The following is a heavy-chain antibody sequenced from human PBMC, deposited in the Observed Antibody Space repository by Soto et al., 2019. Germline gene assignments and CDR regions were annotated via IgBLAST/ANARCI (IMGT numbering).Heavy chain of an antibody. Sequence: LXLTCVVCVVPLSGVYWSWIRQPPGKGREWIGGVNHRGSANYNPSLESRVTMSVDTSKNQFSLKLTSVTAADSAVYYCARDAFCGSGTCRVGHWFDPWGPGTLVTVSS. CDR2: VNHRGSA. CDR1: VVPLSGVY. J-gene: IGHJ5*02. D-gene: IGHD2-21*01. V-gene: IGHV4-34*01. CDR3: ARDAFCGSGTCRVGHWFDP.